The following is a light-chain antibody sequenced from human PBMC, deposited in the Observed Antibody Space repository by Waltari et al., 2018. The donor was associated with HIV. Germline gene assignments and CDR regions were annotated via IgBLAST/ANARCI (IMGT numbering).Light chain of an antibody. CDR3: ASFTGANTRL. CDR2: EST. Sequence: QSALTQPASVSGSPGQSITIPCTGTSSDIGYYSYVSWFQQQPGKAPKLIIYESTYRPSGVSDRFSGSRSGNTASLTISGLQPEDEGHYHCASFTGANTRLFGGGTLVTVL. CDR1: SSDIGYYSY. V-gene: IGLV2-14*03. J-gene: IGLJ2*01.